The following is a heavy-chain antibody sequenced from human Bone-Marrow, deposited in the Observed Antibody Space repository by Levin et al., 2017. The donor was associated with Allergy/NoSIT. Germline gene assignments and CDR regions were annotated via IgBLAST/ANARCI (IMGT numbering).Heavy chain of an antibody. V-gene: IGHV3-7*01. CDR1: GFTFSSFY. J-gene: IGHJ6*02. CDR3: AREEGWGYYYGMDV. Sequence: GGSLRLSCTTSGFTFSSFYMSWVRQAPGKGLEWVANINRGGNEIYYVDSVKGRFTISRDNAKNSLYLQMNSLRAEDSAVYYCAREEGWGYYYGMDVWGQGTTVTVS. CDR2: INRGGNEI. D-gene: IGHD3-22*01.